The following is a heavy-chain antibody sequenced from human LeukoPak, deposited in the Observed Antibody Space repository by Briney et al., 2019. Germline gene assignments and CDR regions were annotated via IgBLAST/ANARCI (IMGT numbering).Heavy chain of an antibody. CDR3: AKERATETRRLHY. V-gene: IGHV3-30*18. J-gene: IGHJ4*02. Sequence: GGSLRLSCAASGFTFRRYGMPWVRQAPGKGLEWVAVISYGGSNKNYADSVKGRFTIARDNSKNTLYLQMNSLRPEDAAVYYCAKERATETRRLHYWGQGTLVTVSS. CDR2: ISYGGSNK. D-gene: IGHD6-25*01. CDR1: GFTFRRYG.